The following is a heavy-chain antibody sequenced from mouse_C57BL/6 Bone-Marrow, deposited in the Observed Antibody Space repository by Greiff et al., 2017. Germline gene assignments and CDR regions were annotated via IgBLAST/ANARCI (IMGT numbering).Heavy chain of an antibody. Sequence: VQLVESGAELARPGASVKLSCKASGYTFTSYGISWVKQRTGQGLEWIGEIYPRSGNTYYNEKFKGKATLTADKSSSTAYMELRSLTSEDSAVYFCARSRYYDGSSYVFAYWGQGTLVTVSA. V-gene: IGHV1-81*01. CDR2: IYPRSGNT. J-gene: IGHJ3*01. CDR3: ARSRYYDGSSYVFAY. D-gene: IGHD1-1*01. CDR1: GYTFTSYG.